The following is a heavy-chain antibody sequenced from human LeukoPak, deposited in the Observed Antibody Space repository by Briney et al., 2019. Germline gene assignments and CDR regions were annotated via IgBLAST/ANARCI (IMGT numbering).Heavy chain of an antibody. CDR3: ARGSGETGGYYYVY. D-gene: IGHD3-22*01. CDR2: IIPIFGTA. J-gene: IGHJ4*02. CDR1: GGSFSRYA. Sequence: GASVKVSCKASGGSFSRYAISWVRQAPGQGLEWMGGIIPIFGTANYAQKFQGRVTITADESTRTAYMELRTLRSEDTAIYYCARGSGETGGYYYVYWGRGPPVTVSS. V-gene: IGHV1-69*13.